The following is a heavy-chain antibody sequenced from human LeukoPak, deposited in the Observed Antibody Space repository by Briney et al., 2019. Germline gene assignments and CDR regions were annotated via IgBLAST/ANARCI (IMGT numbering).Heavy chain of an antibody. V-gene: IGHV1-2*02. CDR2: TNPNSGGT. Sequence: ASVKVSCKASGYTFTGYYMHWVRQAPGQGLEWMGWTNPNSGGTNYAQKFQGRVTMTRATSISTAYMELSRLRSDDTAVYYCARAEKRGYSYSPSYWGQGTLVTVSS. CDR1: GYTFTGYY. J-gene: IGHJ4*02. D-gene: IGHD5-18*01. CDR3: ARAEKRGYSYSPSY.